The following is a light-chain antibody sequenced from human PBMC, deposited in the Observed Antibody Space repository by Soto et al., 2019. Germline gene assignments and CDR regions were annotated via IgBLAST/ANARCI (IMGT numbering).Light chain of an antibody. V-gene: IGKV3-15*01. Sequence: EIVMTQSPATLSVSPGARATLSCRASQSVSSNLAWYQQKPGQAPRLLIYGASTRATGIPARFSGSGSGTEFNPTISSLQSEDFAVYYCQQYNNWPPYTFGQGTKLEIK. CDR3: QQYNNWPPYT. CDR1: QSVSSN. J-gene: IGKJ2*01. CDR2: GAS.